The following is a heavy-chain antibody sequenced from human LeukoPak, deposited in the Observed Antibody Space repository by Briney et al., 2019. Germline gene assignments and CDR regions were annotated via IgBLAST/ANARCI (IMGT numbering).Heavy chain of an antibody. CDR2: IYSGGST. Sequence: GGSLRLSCAASGFTVSSNYMSWDRQAPGKGLEWVSVIYSGGSTYYADSVKGRFTISRDNSKNTLYLQMNSLRAEDTAVYYCARGLYYFDTSGYLYYWGQGTLVTVSS. CDR3: ARGLYYFDTSGYLYY. D-gene: IGHD3-22*01. CDR1: GFTVSSNY. J-gene: IGHJ4*02. V-gene: IGHV3-53*01.